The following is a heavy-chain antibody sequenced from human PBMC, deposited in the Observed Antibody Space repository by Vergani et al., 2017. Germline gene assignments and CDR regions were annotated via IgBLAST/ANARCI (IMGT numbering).Heavy chain of an antibody. V-gene: IGHV4-34*10. Sequence: QVQLQESGPGLVKPSETLSLTCTVSGGSISSYYWSWIRQPPGKGLEWIGEINHSGSTNYNPSLKSRVTISVDTSKNQFSLKLSSVTAADAAMYYCARPKQYCTNGVCYSPFDYWGQGTLVTVSS. D-gene: IGHD2-8*01. CDR3: ARPKQYCTNGVCYSPFDY. CDR1: GGSISSYY. J-gene: IGHJ4*02. CDR2: INHSGST.